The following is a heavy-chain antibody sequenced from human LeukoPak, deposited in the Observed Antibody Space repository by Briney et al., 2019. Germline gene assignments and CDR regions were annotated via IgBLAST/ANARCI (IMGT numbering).Heavy chain of an antibody. CDR2: TYFRSKWYY. CDR3: ARGFFYTGMDV. D-gene: IGHD2-2*02. CDR1: GDSVSSNSAA. V-gene: IGHV6-1*01. Sequence: SQTLSLTCAISGDSVSSNSAAWNWIRQSPSRGLEWLGRTYFRSKWYYDYALSLKSRITFNPDTSKNQFSLHLNSVTPEDTALYYCARGFFYTGMDVWAKGPRSPSP. J-gene: IGHJ6*02.